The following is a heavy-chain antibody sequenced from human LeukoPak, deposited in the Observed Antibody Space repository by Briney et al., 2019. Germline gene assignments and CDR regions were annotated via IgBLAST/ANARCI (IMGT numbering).Heavy chain of an antibody. CDR2: IYYSGST. CDR1: GGSISSGDYY. V-gene: IGHV4-30-4*01. Sequence: SETLSLTCTVSGGSISSGDYYWSWIRQPPGKGLEWIGYIYYSGSTYYNPSLKSRVTISVDTSKNQFSLKLSSVTAADTAVYYCASSIAAAGSDWFDPWGQGTLVTVSS. J-gene: IGHJ5*02. D-gene: IGHD6-13*01. CDR3: ASSIAAAGSDWFDP.